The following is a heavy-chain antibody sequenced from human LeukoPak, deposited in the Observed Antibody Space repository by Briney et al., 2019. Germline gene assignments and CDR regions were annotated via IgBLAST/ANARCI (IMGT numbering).Heavy chain of an antibody. CDR1: GFTFSDYY. J-gene: IGHJ4*02. V-gene: IGHV3-11*06. Sequence: GRSLRLSCAASGFTFSDYYMSWIRQAPGKGLEWVSYISSSSSYTNYADSVKGRFTISRDNAKNSLYLQMNSLRAEDTAVYYCARDYRYCGGDCYSDYWGQGTLVTVSS. D-gene: IGHD2-21*02. CDR2: ISSSSSYT. CDR3: ARDYRYCGGDCYSDY.